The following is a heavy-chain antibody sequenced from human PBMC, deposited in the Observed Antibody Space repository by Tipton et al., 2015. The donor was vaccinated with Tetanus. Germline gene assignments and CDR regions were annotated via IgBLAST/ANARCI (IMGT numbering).Heavy chain of an antibody. Sequence: TLSLTCNVSGASINAGGYLWTWVRQHPGKGLEWIGNIYYYTERTSHTPSLDSRVSISVDTSKNQFSLRLNSVTAADTAVYYCARGLHREPCYLDYWGQGKQVTVSS. CDR3: ARGLHREPCYLDY. CDR1: GASINAGGYL. J-gene: IGHJ4*02. D-gene: IGHD1-26*01. CDR2: IYYYTERT. V-gene: IGHV4-31*03.